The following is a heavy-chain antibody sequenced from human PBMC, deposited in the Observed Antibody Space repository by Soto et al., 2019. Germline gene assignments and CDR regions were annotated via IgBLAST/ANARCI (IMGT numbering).Heavy chain of an antibody. Sequence: ASVKVSCKASGYTFTSYAMHWVRQAPGQRLEWMGWINAGNGNTKYSQKFQGRVTITRDTSASTAYMELSSLRSEDTAVYYCARGRGYDILTGYYRREYNWFDPWGQGTLVTVSS. V-gene: IGHV1-3*01. CDR2: INAGNGNT. CDR3: ARGRGYDILTGYYRREYNWFDP. CDR1: GYTFTSYA. D-gene: IGHD3-9*01. J-gene: IGHJ5*02.